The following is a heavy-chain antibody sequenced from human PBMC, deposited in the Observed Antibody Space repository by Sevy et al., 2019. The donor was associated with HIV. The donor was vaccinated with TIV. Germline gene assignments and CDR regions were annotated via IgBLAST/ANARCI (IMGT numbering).Heavy chain of an antibody. Sequence: GGSLRLSCAASGFTFSSYSMNWVRQAPGKGLEWVSSISSSSSYIYYADSVKGRFTISRDNAKNSLYLQMNSLRAEDMAVYYCARDKYYYGSGSSTYYYYYGIDVWGQGTTVTVSS. V-gene: IGHV3-21*01. D-gene: IGHD3-10*01. CDR3: ARDKYYYGSGSSTYYYYYGIDV. CDR1: GFTFSSYS. J-gene: IGHJ6*02. CDR2: ISSSSSYI.